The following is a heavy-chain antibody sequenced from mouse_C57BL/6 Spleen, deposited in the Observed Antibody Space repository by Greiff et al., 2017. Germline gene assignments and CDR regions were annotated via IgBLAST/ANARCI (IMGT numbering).Heavy chain of an antibody. CDR3: ARHGYGSSLWFAY. CDR1: GFTFSDYG. J-gene: IGHJ3*01. Sequence: DVKLVESGGGLVQPGGSLKLSCAASGFTFSDYGMAWVRQAPRKGPEWVAFISNLAYSIYYADTVTGRFTISRENAKNTLYLEMSSLRSEDTAMYYCARHGYGSSLWFAYWGQGTLVTVSA. CDR2: ISNLAYSI. V-gene: IGHV5-15*01. D-gene: IGHD1-1*01.